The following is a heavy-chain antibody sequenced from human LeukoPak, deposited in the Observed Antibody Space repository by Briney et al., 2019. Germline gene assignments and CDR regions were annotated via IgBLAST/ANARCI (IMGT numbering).Heavy chain of an antibody. CDR3: ARDRYYDILTGYFAYFDC. J-gene: IGHJ4*02. CDR1: DFTFSDYE. V-gene: IGHV3-48*03. D-gene: IGHD3-9*01. Sequence: GGSLRLSCAASDFTFSDYEMNWIRQAPGEGLEWVSYISSSGSTIYYADSVKGRFTISRDNAKNSLYLQMNSLRADDTAVYYCARDRYYDILTGYFAYFDCWGQGTPVTVSS. CDR2: ISSSGSTI.